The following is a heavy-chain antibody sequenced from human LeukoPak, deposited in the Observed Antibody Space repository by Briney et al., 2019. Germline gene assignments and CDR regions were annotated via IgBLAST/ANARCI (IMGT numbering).Heavy chain of an antibody. J-gene: IGHJ4*02. CDR3: ASADYDDDYIDF. D-gene: IGHD4-17*01. CDR2: IYYSGMT. V-gene: IGHV4-59*01. Sequence: PSEPQSLTCSVSDGSISNYYWSWIRQPPGKGLEWIGYIYYSGMTNYNPSLKSRVTISLDTSKNQFSLKLSSVTAADTAVYYCASADYDDDYIDFWGQGTLVTVS. CDR1: DGSISNYY.